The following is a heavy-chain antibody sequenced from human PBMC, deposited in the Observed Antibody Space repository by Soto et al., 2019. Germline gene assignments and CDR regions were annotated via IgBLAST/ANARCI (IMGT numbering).Heavy chain of an antibody. CDR2: ITGSGGTT. CDR3: AKDRPNSYGSGAYYNAGGDY. D-gene: IGHD3-10*01. Sequence: GGSLRLSCAASGFTFSNYAMSWVRQAPGKGLEWVSSITGSGGTTYSADSVKGRFAISRDNSKNTLYLQMISLRADDTAVYYCAKDRPNSYGSGAYYNAGGDYWGQGTLVTVSS. V-gene: IGHV3-23*01. CDR1: GFTFSNYA. J-gene: IGHJ4*02.